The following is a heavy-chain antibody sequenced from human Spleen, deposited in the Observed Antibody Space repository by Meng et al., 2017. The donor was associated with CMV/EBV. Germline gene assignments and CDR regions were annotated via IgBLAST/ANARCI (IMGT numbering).Heavy chain of an antibody. J-gene: IGHJ6*02. D-gene: IGHD3-9*01. Sequence: ASVKVSCKASGYTFIGYHIHWVRQAPGQGLEWMGMINPSDGSTNYARKFQGRVTMTRDTSRSTVSMELSSLTFEDTAVYFCARDRLIKTFYYYYGMDVWGQGTSVTVSS. CDR2: INPSDGST. CDR1: GYTFIGYH. V-gene: IGHV1-46*01. CDR3: ARDRLIKTFYYYYGMDV.